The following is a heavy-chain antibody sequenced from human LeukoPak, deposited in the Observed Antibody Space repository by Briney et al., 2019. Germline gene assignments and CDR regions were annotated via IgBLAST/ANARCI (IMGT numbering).Heavy chain of an antibody. V-gene: IGHV4-59*11. CDR1: AGSISTHY. CDR2: IHYSGST. D-gene: IGHD3-10*01. CDR3: ARGAVRGNANFDY. J-gene: IGHJ4*02. Sequence: SETLSLTCSVSAGSISTHYWSWIRQPPGKGLEWIGYIHYSGSTNYNPSLMRRVTISIDTSKNQFSLQLNSVTPEDTAVYYCARGAVRGNANFDYWGQGTLVTVSS.